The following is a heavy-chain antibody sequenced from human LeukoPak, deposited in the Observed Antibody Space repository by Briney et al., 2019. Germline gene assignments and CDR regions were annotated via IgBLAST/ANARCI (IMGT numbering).Heavy chain of an antibody. CDR1: GFTFSSYG. CDR3: ARERGLHYDFWSGYYPYYYYYGTDV. Sequence: GGSLRLSCAASGFTFSSYGMHWVRQAPGKGLEWVAVIWYDGSNKYYADSVKGRFTISRENSKNTLYLQMNSLRAEDTAVYYCARERGLHYDFWSGYYPYYYYYGTDVWGQGTTVTVSS. J-gene: IGHJ6*02. CDR2: IWYDGSNK. D-gene: IGHD3-3*01. V-gene: IGHV3-33*08.